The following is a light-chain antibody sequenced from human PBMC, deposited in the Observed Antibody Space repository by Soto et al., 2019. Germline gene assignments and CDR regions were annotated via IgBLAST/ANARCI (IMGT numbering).Light chain of an antibody. CDR1: SSNLGAGYD. CDR2: GNR. J-gene: IGLJ1*01. V-gene: IGLV1-40*01. Sequence: QSVLTQPPSVSGAPGQRVTLSCTGNSSNLGAGYDVHWYQQLPGAAPKLVIFGNRNRPSGVPERFSGSKSGTSASLAITGLQAEDEADYYCSSFVGSNIFVFGSGTKVTVL. CDR3: SSFVGSNIFV.